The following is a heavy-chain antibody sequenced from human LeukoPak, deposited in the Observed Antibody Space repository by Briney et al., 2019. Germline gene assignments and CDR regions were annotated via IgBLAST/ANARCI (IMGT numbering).Heavy chain of an antibody. CDR2: FSDSGGST. CDR1: GLTFTAYA. Sequence: AGGSLRPSCAVSGLTFTAYAMTWVRQAPKKGLGWVSIFSDSGGSTYYADSLKGRFTISRDNSKNTLYLQVDSLRAEDTAVYYCAKLGGYCSSGSCRDFDYWGQGTLVTVSS. D-gene: IGHD2-15*01. V-gene: IGHV3-23*01. CDR3: AKLGGYCSSGSCRDFDY. J-gene: IGHJ4*02.